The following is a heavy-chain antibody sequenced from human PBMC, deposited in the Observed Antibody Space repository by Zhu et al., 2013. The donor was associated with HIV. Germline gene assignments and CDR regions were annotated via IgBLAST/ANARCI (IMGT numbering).Heavy chain of an antibody. CDR2: INPENGET. J-gene: IGHJ4*02. D-gene: IGHD3-3*01. CDR3: ATGYPIRFLANF. Sequence: VQLRQSGTEMKKPGSAVKMSCRVSGYTFTEHRIYWVQQASGKRLEWMGLINPENGETIYAETFKDRVTITADTSLDTAYLELTSLRSDDTAVYYCATGYPIRFLANFWGQGTLVTASS. CDR1: GYTFTEHR. V-gene: IGHV1-69-2*01.